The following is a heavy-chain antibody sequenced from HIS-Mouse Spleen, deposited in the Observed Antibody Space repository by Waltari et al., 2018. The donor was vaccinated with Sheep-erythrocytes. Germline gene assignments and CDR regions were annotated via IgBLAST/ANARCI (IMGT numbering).Heavy chain of an antibody. V-gene: IGHV1-69*04. CDR1: GGTFSSYA. D-gene: IGHD1-26*01. Sequence: QVQLVQSGAEVKKPGSSVKVSCKASGGTFSSYAISWVRQAPGKGLEWMGRIIPILGIANYDQKFQGRVTITADKSTSTAYMELSSLRSEDTAVYYCAQTGATTPHFDYWGQGTLVTVSS. CDR3: AQTGATTPHFDY. CDR2: IIPILGIA. J-gene: IGHJ4*02.